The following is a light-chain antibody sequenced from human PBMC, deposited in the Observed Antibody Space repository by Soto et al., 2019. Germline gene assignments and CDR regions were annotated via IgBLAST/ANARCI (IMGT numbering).Light chain of an antibody. J-gene: IGKJ4*01. V-gene: IGKV1-5*03. CDR2: KAS. CDR1: QYINTW. Sequence: DIPMTQSPSTLSASVGDRVTITCRASQYINTWLAWYQQKPGKAPKVLIYKASTIESGVPSRFSGTGSGTEFTLTISSLQPDDFATYYCQQYHSYSLTFGGGTRVEIK. CDR3: QQYHSYSLT.